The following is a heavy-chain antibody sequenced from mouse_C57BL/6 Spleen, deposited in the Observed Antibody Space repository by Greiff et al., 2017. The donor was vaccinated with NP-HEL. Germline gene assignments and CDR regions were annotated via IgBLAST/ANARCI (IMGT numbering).Heavy chain of an antibody. CDR1: GYSIPGGYY. V-gene: IGHV3-6*01. J-gene: IGHJ4*01. Sequence: EVQRVESGPGLVKPSQSLSLPCSVTGYSIPGGYYWNWIRQFPGNKLEWMGYIRYDGSNKYTPSSKNRNSTTRDTSTNQFFLKLNSVTTEDTATYYCTRARITTERDAMDYWGQGTSVTVSS. CDR3: TRARITTERDAMDY. CDR2: IRYDGSN. D-gene: IGHD1-1*01.